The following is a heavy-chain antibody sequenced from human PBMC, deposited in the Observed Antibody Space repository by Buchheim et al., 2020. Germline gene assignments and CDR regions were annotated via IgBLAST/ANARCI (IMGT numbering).Heavy chain of an antibody. CDR3: TRDGYSSSPNDFDY. CDR1: GFSVSSNY. CDR2: MYSGGRT. V-gene: IGHV3-66*01. D-gene: IGHD6-6*01. J-gene: IGHJ4*02. Sequence: EVQLVESGGALVQPGGSLRRSCVVSGFSVSSNYMNWVRQAPGKGLEWVSVMYSGGRTDYADSVKGRLTISRDNSKHTVYLQMNSLRAEDTAVYYFTRDGYSSSPNDFDYWGQGTL.